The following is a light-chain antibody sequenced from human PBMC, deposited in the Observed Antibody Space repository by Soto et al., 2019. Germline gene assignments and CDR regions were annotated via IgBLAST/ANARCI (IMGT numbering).Light chain of an antibody. V-gene: IGKV1-5*01. J-gene: IGKJ4*01. CDR2: DAS. CDR3: QQYNNWAT. Sequence: DIQMTPSPYSLSASVGDRVTITCRASQSIGRWLAWYQQKPGKAPNLLIHDASNLQSGVPSRFTGSGSGTEFTLTISSLQPDDVATYYCQQYNNWATFGGGTKV. CDR1: QSIGRW.